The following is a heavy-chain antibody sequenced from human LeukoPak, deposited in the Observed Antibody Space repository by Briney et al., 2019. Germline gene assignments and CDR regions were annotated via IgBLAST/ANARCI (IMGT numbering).Heavy chain of an antibody. Sequence: SVKVSCKASGGTFSSYAISWVRQAPGQGLEWMGRINPIFGTANYAQKFQGRVTITTDESTSTAYMELSSLRSEDTAVYYCARALWSGSYENWGQGTLVSVSS. CDR3: ARALWSGSYEN. CDR1: GGTFSSYA. CDR2: INPIFGTA. J-gene: IGHJ4*02. D-gene: IGHD1-26*01. V-gene: IGHV1-69*05.